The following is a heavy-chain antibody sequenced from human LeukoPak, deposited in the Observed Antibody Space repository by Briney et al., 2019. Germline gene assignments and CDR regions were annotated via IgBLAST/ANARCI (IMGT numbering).Heavy chain of an antibody. CDR3: ASYYGSGSYYPFDY. V-gene: IGHV3-7*01. D-gene: IGHD3-10*01. CDR2: IKQDGSET. CDR1: GFTFSNFW. J-gene: IGHJ4*02. Sequence: GGSLRLSCAASGFTFSNFWMSWVRQAPGKGLEWVANIKQDGSETYYVDSVKGRFTISRDNAKNSLYLQMNSLRAEDTAVYYCASYYGSGSYYPFDYWGQGTLVTVSS.